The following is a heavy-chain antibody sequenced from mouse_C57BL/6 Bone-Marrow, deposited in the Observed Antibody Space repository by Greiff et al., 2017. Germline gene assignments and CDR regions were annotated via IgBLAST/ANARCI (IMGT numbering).Heavy chain of an antibody. V-gene: IGHV1-81*01. CDR3: ARDYYGNYERFAY. CDR2: IYPRSGNT. CDR1: GYTFTSYG. Sequence: QVQLKESGAELARPGASVKLSCKASGYTFTSYGISWVKQRTGQGLEWIGEIYPRSGNTYYNEKFKGKATLTAGKSSSTAYMELRSLTSEDSAVYFCARDYYGNYERFAYWGQGTLVTVSA. J-gene: IGHJ3*01. D-gene: IGHD2-1*01.